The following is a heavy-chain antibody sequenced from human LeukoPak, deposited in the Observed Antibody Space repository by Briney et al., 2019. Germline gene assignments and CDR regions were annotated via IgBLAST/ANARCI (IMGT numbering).Heavy chain of an antibody. CDR1: GYSFTDYY. J-gene: IGHJ4*02. CDR2: INPNTGGT. CDR3: ASSLVAAAGTSLDS. D-gene: IGHD6-13*01. V-gene: IGHV1-2*02. Sequence: GASVKVSCKASGYSFTDYYMHWVRQAPGQGLEWMGWINPNTGGTKYAQKFQGRVTLTRDTSISTAYMELSSLRSDDTAVYYCASSLVAAAGTSLDSWGQGTQVTVSS.